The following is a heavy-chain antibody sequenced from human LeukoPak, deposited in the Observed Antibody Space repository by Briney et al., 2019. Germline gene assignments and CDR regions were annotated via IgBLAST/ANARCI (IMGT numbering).Heavy chain of an antibody. CDR1: RFTFSTSG. J-gene: IGHJ4*02. CDR3: AKDKGDWIFDY. D-gene: IGHD2-21*02. V-gene: IGHV3-30*02. Sequence: GGSLRLSCAASRFTFSTSGMHWVRQAPGKGLEWVAFIRYDGGEIYYEDSVKGRFTISRDNSKNTLSLQMNSLRAEDTALYYCAKDKGDWIFDYWGQGTLVSVSS. CDR2: IRYDGGEI.